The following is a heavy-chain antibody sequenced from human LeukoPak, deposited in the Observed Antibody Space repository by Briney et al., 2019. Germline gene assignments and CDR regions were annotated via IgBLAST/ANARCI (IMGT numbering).Heavy chain of an antibody. D-gene: IGHD6-13*01. CDR1: GDSISSYY. Sequence: SETLSLTCNVSGDSISSYYWSWIRQPAGKGLEWIGRIYIDGSTTYNPSLKSRCTMSVDTSKSQFSLRLTSVTAADTAVYYCARVPYSTRYYMDVWGKGTTVTVSS. CDR2: IYIDGST. CDR3: ARVPYSTRYYMDV. V-gene: IGHV4-4*07. J-gene: IGHJ6*03.